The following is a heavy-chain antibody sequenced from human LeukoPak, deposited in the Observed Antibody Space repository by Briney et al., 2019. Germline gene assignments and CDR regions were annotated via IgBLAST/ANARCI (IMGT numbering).Heavy chain of an antibody. D-gene: IGHD3-16*01. V-gene: IGHV3-23*01. CDR1: GFSFTNYA. J-gene: IGHJ4*02. Sequence: PGGSLRLSCAASGFSFTNYAMSWVRQAPARGPEWLSSMKGGGETFYADSVKGRFTLSSDSSRNTVYFQLNNLRVEDTAIYYCAKASWVSSTDAVRWGQGTLVTVSS. CDR2: MKGGGET. CDR3: AKASWVSSTDAVR.